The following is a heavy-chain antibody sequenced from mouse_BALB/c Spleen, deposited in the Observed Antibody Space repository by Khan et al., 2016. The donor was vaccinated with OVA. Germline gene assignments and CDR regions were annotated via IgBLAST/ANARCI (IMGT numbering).Heavy chain of an antibody. CDR3: ARRGRRWDFDY. D-gene: IGHD1-1*01. V-gene: IGHV1-7*01. CDR1: GYTFINYW. CDR2: INPSTGYT. Sequence: QVQLQQSGAELAKPGASVKMSCKASGYTFINYWILWVKQRPGQGLEWIGYINPSTGYTEYNQNFKDKATLTADKSSSTAYMQLSSLTSRDSAVDYCARRGRRWDFDYWGQGTTLTVSS. J-gene: IGHJ2*01.